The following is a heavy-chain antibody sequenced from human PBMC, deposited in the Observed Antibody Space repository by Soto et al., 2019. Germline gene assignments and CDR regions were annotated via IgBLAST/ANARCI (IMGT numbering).Heavy chain of an antibody. J-gene: IGHJ4*02. V-gene: IGHV3-23*01. CDR1: GFTFSSYA. CDR3: AKSPYSSGWYLGFDC. D-gene: IGHD6-19*01. CDR2: ISGSGGST. Sequence: GESLKISCTASGFTFSSYAMNWVRQAPGKGLEWVSAISGSGGSTYYADSVQGRFSISRDNSKNTLILQMNRLRAEDTAVYYCAKSPYSSGWYLGFDCWGQGTLVTVSS.